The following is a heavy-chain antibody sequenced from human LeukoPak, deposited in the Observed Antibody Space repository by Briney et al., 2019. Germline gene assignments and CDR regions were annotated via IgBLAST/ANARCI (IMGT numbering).Heavy chain of an antibody. CDR3: AKRKQSSGGAFDI. Sequence: PGGPLRLSCAASGFTFSSYAVRWPPHAPGRGLEWVSSVSGSGGSTYHADSVKGRFTISRDNSKNTLYLQMNSLRAEDTAVYYCAKRKQSSGGAFDIWGQGTMVTVSS. V-gene: IGHV3-23*01. CDR2: VSGSGGST. CDR1: GFTFSSYA. D-gene: IGHD6-19*01. J-gene: IGHJ3*02.